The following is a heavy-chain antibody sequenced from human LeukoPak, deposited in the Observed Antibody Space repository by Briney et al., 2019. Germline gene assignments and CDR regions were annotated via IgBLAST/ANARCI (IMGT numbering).Heavy chain of an antibody. CDR2: IIPIFGTA. J-gene: IGHJ2*01. D-gene: IGHD5-18*01. Sequence: SVKVSCKASGGTFSSYAISWVRQAPGQGLEWMEGIIPIFGTANYAQKFQGRVTITADESTSTAYMELSSLRSEDTAVYYCALSVDTAMVSWYFDLWGRGTLVTVSS. CDR1: GGTFSSYA. CDR3: ALSVDTAMVSWYFDL. V-gene: IGHV1-69*13.